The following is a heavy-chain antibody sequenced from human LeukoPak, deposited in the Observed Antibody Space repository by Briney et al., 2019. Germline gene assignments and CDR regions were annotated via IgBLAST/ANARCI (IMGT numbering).Heavy chain of an antibody. Sequence: GASVKVSCKASGYTFPSYFMHWVRQAPGQGLEWMGIINPTGGRTTYAQKFQGRVTMTRDTSTSTVYMELSSLRSDDTAVYYCARDLGYCTNGVCHTRFDYWGQGTLVAVSS. CDR3: ARDLGYCTNGVCHTRFDY. CDR1: GYTFPSYF. V-gene: IGHV1-46*01. D-gene: IGHD2-8*01. J-gene: IGHJ4*02. CDR2: INPTGGRT.